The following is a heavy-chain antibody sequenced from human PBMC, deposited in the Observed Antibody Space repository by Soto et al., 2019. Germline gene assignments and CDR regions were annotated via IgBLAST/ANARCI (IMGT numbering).Heavy chain of an antibody. Sequence: ASVKVFCKTSGYRIANYDFKWVRHAPGERLQWMVWIITDTGKTIYAETFQGRVTMTTDTSTSTVFIDLRSLRLDDTAVYYCAIDLRYSSSPESWLDLWGQGTMVTVSS. CDR3: AIDLRYSSSPESWLDL. D-gene: IGHD6-6*01. J-gene: IGHJ6*02. V-gene: IGHV1-18*01. CDR2: IITDTGKT. CDR1: GYRIANYD.